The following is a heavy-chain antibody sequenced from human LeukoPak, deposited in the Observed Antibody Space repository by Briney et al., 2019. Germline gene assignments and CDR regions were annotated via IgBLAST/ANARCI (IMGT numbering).Heavy chain of an antibody. V-gene: IGHV3-23*01. D-gene: IGHD4-17*01. CDR3: ATGYFGNYVAVDY. J-gene: IGHJ4*02. CDR1: GFTFSSYA. CDR2: ISDNGDAT. Sequence: GGSLRLSCAASGFTFSSYAMIWVRQAPGKGLDWVSSISDNGDATYYADSVKGRFTISRDNSDNTLYLQMNSLRADDAAVYYCATGYFGNYVAVDYWGQGTLVTVSS.